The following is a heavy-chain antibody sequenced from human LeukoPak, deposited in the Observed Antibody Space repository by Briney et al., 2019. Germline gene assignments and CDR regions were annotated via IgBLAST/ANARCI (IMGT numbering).Heavy chain of an antibody. D-gene: IGHD2-2*01. V-gene: IGHV3-33*06. CDR3: AKPYCSSTSCYPYDAFDI. Sequence: GGSLRLSCAASGFTFSSYGMHWVRQAPGKGLESVAVIWYDGSNKYYADSVKGRFTISRDNSKNTLYLQMNSLRAEDTAVYYCAKPYCSSTSCYPYDAFDIWGQGTMVTVSS. CDR2: IWYDGSNK. J-gene: IGHJ3*02. CDR1: GFTFSSYG.